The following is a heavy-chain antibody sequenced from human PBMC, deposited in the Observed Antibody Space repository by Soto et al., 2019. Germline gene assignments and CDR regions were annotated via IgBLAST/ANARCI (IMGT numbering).Heavy chain of an antibody. D-gene: IGHD6-6*01. V-gene: IGHV1-69*01. J-gene: IGHJ6*02. CDR1: GGTFSSYA. CDR2: IIPIFGTA. CDR3: ARDKTKDSSSSGYYYGMDV. Sequence: QVQLVQSGAEVKKPGSSVKVSCKASGGTFSSYAISWVRQAPGQGLEWMGGIIPIFGTANYAQKFQGRVTITADEATSTAYMELRSLRSEDTAVYYCARDKTKDSSSSGYYYGMDVWGQGTTVTVSS.